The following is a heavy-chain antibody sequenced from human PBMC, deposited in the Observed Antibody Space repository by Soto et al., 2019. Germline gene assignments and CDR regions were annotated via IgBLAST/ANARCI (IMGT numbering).Heavy chain of an antibody. CDR1: GFTFSSYS. V-gene: IGHV3-21*01. D-gene: IGHD2-15*01. Sequence: GGSLRLSCAASGFTFSSYSMNWVRQAPGKGLEWVSSISSSSSYIYYADSVKGRFTISRDSAKNSLYLQMNSLRAEDTAVYYCARDKGYCSGGSCQRAFDIWGQGTMVTVSS. CDR3: ARDKGYCSGGSCQRAFDI. J-gene: IGHJ3*02. CDR2: ISSSSSYI.